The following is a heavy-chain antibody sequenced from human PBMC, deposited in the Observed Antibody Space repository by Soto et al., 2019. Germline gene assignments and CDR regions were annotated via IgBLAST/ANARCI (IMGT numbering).Heavy chain of an antibody. V-gene: IGHV4-39*01. Sequence: QLQLQESGPGLVKPSETLSLTCTVSGYSISSSHYYWGWIRQPPGKGLEWIGSIYYSGSTYYNPSLKSRVAIFVDTSSNQFSLKLSSLTAADTAVYYCARRIATAASWFDPWGQGTLVTLSS. CDR1: GYSISSSHYY. J-gene: IGHJ5*02. D-gene: IGHD6-25*01. CDR2: IYYSGST. CDR3: ARRIATAASWFDP.